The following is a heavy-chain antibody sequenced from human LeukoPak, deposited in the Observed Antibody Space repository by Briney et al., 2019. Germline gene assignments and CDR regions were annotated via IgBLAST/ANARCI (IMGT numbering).Heavy chain of an antibody. CDR3: ARGEVADY. CDR1: GGSFSGYY. CDR2: INHSGST. Sequence: SETLSLTCAVYGGSFSGYYWSWIRQPPGKGLEWIGEINHSGSTNYNPSLKSRVTISVDTSKNQFSLKLSSVTATDTAVYYCARGEVADYWGQGTLVTVSS. V-gene: IGHV4-34*01. J-gene: IGHJ4*02.